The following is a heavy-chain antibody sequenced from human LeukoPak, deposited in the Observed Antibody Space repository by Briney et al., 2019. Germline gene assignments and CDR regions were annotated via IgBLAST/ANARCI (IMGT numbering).Heavy chain of an antibody. CDR2: ISYDGSNK. CDR3: AKNVDFRGYSYAVPDY. Sequence: GGSLRLSCAASGFTFSSYGMHWVRQAPAKGLEWVAVISYDGSNKYYADSVKGRFTISRDNSKNTLYLQMNSLRAEDTAVYYCAKNVDFRGYSYAVPDYWGQGTLVTVSS. CDR1: GFTFSSYG. D-gene: IGHD5-18*01. J-gene: IGHJ4*02. V-gene: IGHV3-30*18.